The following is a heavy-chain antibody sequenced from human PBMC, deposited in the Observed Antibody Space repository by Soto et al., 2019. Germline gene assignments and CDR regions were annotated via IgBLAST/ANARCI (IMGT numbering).Heavy chain of an antibody. CDR3: ARXSWDDVSGHYYMDV. D-gene: IGHD1-1*01. CDR1: GDSVSSNSAG. CDR2: TYYKSKWYY. V-gene: IGHV6-1*01. J-gene: IGHJ6*03. Sequence: PSQTLSLTCDISGDSVSSNSAGWNWIRQTPSRGLEWLGRTYYKSKWYYTYAASVKSRITVSPDTSKNQFSLQLTSVTPEDTAVYYCARXSWDDVSGHYYMDVWDKGTTVTVSS.